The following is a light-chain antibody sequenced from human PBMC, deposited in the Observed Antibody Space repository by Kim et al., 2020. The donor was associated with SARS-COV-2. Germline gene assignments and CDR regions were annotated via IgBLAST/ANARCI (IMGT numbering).Light chain of an antibody. CDR3: QQYGTSPRT. V-gene: IGKV3-20*01. CDR2: GAS. CDR1: QSVSSIY. J-gene: IGKJ1*01. Sequence: SPVERAILSSRASQSVSSIYLAWYQQKPGQPPRLLIYGASNRATGIPDRFSGSGSGTDFTLTIHRVEPEDLAVYYCQQYGTSPRTFGQGTKVDIK.